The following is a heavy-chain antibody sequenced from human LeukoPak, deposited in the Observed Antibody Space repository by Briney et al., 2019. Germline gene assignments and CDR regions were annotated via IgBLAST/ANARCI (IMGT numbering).Heavy chain of an antibody. CDR2: VSSNGNNR. CDR1: GFTFNSYT. D-gene: IGHD6-19*01. Sequence: GGSLRLSCEASGFTFNSYTMHWVRQAPGKELDYISAVSSNGNNRHYTNSMKGRITISRDNSKNTLYLQMDSLRAEDMAVYYCARRGSSGWGKPWYFDLWGRGTLVTVSS. V-gene: IGHV3-64*01. J-gene: IGHJ2*01. CDR3: ARRGSSGWGKPWYFDL.